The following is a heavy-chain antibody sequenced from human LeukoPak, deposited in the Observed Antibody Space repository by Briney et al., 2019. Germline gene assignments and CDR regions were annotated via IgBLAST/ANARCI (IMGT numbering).Heavy chain of an antibody. V-gene: IGHV4-59*01. CDR2: IYYSGST. Sequence: SETLSLTCTVSGGSISIYYWNWIRQPPGKGLEWIGYIYYSGSTNYNPSLKSRVTISVDTSKNQFSLKLSSVTAADTAVYYCARGDSSGYYWFDPWGQGTLVTVSS. J-gene: IGHJ5*02. CDR1: GGSISIYY. D-gene: IGHD3-22*01. CDR3: ARGDSSGYYWFDP.